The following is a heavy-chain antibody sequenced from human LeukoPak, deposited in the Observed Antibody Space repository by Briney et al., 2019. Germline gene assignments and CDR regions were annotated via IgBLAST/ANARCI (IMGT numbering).Heavy chain of an antibody. D-gene: IGHD6-19*01. V-gene: IGHV5-51*01. CDR1: GYSFNNNW. Sequence: GESLKISCKGSGYSFNNNWIGWVRQMPGKGLEWMGIIYPGDSDTRYSPSFQGQATLSADKSITTAYLQWNSLKASDTAMYYCARLHTSGSPGEGSWGQGTLVTVSS. J-gene: IGHJ5*02. CDR3: ARLHTSGSPGEGS. CDR2: IYPGDSDT.